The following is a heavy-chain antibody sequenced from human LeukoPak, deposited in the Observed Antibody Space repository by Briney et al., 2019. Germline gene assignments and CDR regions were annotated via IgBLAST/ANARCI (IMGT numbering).Heavy chain of an antibody. CDR2: ISSSSSYI. V-gene: IGHV3-21*01. CDR1: GFTFSSYS. Sequence: GGSLRLSCAASGFTFSSYSMNWVRQAPGKGLDWVSSISSSSSYIYYADSVKGRFTISRDNAKNSLYLQMNSLRAEDTAVYYCAREYYDSSGSSYYMDVWGKGTTVTVSS. J-gene: IGHJ6*03. D-gene: IGHD3-22*01. CDR3: AREYYDSSGSSYYMDV.